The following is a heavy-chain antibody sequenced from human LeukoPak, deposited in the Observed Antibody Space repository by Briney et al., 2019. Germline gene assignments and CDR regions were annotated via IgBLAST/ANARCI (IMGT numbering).Heavy chain of an antibody. J-gene: IGHJ6*02. V-gene: IGHV4-59*08. Sequence: SETLSLTCTVSGGSISSHYWSWIRQPPGKGLEWIGYIYYSGSTNYNPSLKSRVTISVDTSKNQFSLKLSSVTAADTAVYYCARTLPFYGMDVWGQGTTVTVSS. D-gene: IGHD3-3*02. CDR3: ARTLPFYGMDV. CDR2: IYYSGST. CDR1: GGSISSHY.